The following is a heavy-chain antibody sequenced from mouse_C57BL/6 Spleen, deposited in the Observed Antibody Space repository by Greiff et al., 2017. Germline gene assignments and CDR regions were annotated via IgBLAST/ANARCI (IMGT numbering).Heavy chain of an antibody. D-gene: IGHD2-3*01. Sequence: QVQLQQSGAELVRPGASVTLSCKASGYTFTDYEMHWVKQTPVHGLEWIGAIDPETGGTAYNQKFKGKAILTADKSSSTAYMALQILPSEDSAVYYCARWRSSGYWGAMDYWGQGTSVTVSS. V-gene: IGHV1-15*01. J-gene: IGHJ4*01. CDR1: GYTFTDYE. CDR2: IDPETGGT. CDR3: ARWRSSGYWGAMDY.